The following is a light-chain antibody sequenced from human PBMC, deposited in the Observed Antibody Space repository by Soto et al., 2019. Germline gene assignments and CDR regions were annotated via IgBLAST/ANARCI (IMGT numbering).Light chain of an antibody. CDR2: RVS. J-gene: IGKJ2*01. V-gene: IGKV2-24*01. CDR1: ESVAHSDGKTS. CDR3: MQATQYRPYT. Sequence: DVVMTQTPLSSPVTLGQPASISCRSSESVAHSDGKTSLHWLHQRPGQHPRLLIFRVSNRLSGVPDRFSGSGAGTDFTLKISRVEPEDVGISYCMQATQYRPYTFGQGTKLEIK.